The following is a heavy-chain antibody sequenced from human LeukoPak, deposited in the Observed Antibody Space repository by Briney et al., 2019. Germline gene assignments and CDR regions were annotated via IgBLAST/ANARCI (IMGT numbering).Heavy chain of an antibody. D-gene: IGHD6-6*01. J-gene: IGHJ4*02. CDR1: GFTFSSYS. Sequence: GGSLRLSCAASGFTFSSYSMNWVRQAPGKVLEWVSSISSSSSYIYYADSVKGRFTISRDNAKNSLYLQMNSLRAEDTAVYYCASLGAGIAARYWGQGTLVTVSS. CDR3: ASLGAGIAARY. V-gene: IGHV3-21*01. CDR2: ISSSSSYI.